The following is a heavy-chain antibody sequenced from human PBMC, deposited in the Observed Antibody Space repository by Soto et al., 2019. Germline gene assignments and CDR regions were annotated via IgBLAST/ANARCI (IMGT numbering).Heavy chain of an antibody. V-gene: IGHV1-69*13. CDR2: IIPIFGTA. CDR3: ARGYCTNGVCSLTPFDY. CDR1: GGTFSSYA. J-gene: IGHJ4*02. Sequence: SVKVSCKASGGTFSSYAISWVRQAPGQGLEWMGGIIPIFGTANYAQKFQGRVTITADESTSTAYMELSSLRSEDTAVYYCARGYCTNGVCSLTPFDYWGQGTLVTVSS. D-gene: IGHD2-8*01.